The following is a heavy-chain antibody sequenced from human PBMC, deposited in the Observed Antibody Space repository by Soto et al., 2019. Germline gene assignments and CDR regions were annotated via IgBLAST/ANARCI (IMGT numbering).Heavy chain of an antibody. CDR1: GFTFSSYT. Sequence: GSLRLSCAASGFTFSSYTMHGVRQAPGKGLEWVAVISYDGSNKYYADSVKGRFTLSRDNSKNTLYLQMNSLRAEDTAVYYCASGSTSFSNPWGQGTLVTVSS. D-gene: IGHD2-2*01. CDR2: ISYDGSNK. J-gene: IGHJ5*02. CDR3: ASGSTSFSNP. V-gene: IGHV3-30-3*01.